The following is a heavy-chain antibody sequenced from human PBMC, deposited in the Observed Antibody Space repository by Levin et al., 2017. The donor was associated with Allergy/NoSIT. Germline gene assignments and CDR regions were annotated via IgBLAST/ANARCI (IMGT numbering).Heavy chain of an antibody. V-gene: IGHV3-30*18. Sequence: SGGSLRLSCAASGFTFSSYGMHWVRQAPGKGLEWVAVISYDGSNKYYADSVKGRFTISRDNSKNTLYLQMNSLRAEDTAVYYCAKAPYSSGWYSDYWGQGTLVTVSS. CDR1: GFTFSSYG. D-gene: IGHD6-19*01. CDR3: AKAPYSSGWYSDY. CDR2: ISYDGSNK. J-gene: IGHJ4*02.